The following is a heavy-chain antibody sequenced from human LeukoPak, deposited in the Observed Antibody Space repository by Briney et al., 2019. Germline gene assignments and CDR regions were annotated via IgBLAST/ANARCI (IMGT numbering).Heavy chain of an antibody. Sequence: PGGSLRLSCAASGFTFSTYSMKWVRQAPGKGLEWVSYISDSGAMYYADSVKGRFTISRDNAKNSLYLQMNSLRAEDTAVYYCARAIFYRYDYWGQGTLVTVSS. V-gene: IGHV3-48*04. J-gene: IGHJ4*02. CDR3: ARAIFYRYDY. CDR1: GFTFSTYS. CDR2: ISDSGAM. D-gene: IGHD3-9*01.